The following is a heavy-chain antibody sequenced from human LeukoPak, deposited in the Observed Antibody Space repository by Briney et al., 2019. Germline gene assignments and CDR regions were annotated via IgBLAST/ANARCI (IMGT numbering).Heavy chain of an antibody. V-gene: IGHV1-3*01. J-gene: IGHJ2*01. CDR3: GRDTYWYFDL. CDR1: GYIFTNYD. CDR2: INAGNGNT. Sequence: GASVKVSCRASGYIFTNYDMHWVRQAPGQGLEWMGWINAGNGNTKYSQNFQGRVTITRDTSASTAYMELSSLRSEDTAVYYCGRDTYWYFDLWGRGTLVTVSS.